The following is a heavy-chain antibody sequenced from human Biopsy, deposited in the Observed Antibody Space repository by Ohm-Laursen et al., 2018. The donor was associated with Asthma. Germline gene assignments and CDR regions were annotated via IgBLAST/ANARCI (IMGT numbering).Heavy chain of an antibody. V-gene: IGHV3-30*18. Sequence: SLRLSCAASGFSFSEFVMHWVRQAPGKGLEWVAVISYDGSTKYYADSVKGRFTISRDNSKNTLYLQMSSLRVEDTAVYYCAKDPRIYGDYVWRAFDIWGQGTMVTVSS. CDR3: AKDPRIYGDYVWRAFDI. J-gene: IGHJ3*02. CDR2: ISYDGSTK. CDR1: GFSFSEFV. D-gene: IGHD4-17*01.